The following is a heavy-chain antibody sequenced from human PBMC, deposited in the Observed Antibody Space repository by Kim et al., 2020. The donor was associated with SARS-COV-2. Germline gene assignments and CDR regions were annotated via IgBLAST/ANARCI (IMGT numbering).Heavy chain of an antibody. CDR1: GGSFSGYY. Sequence: SETLSLTCAVYGGSFSGYYWSWIRQPPGKGLEWIGEINHSGSTNYNPSLKSRVTISVDTSKNQFSLKLSSVTAADTAVYYCARGRLAYYYYGMDVWGQGTTVTVSS. CDR3: ARGRLAYYYYGMDV. V-gene: IGHV4-34*01. J-gene: IGHJ6*02. CDR2: INHSGST. D-gene: IGHD6-19*01.